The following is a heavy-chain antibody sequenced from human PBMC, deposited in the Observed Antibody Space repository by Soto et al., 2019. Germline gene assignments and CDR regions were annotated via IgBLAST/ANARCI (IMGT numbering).Heavy chain of an antibody. Sequence: LRLSCAASGFTFSNYGMHWVRQAPGKGLEWVAFISDDGSNKYYADSMKGRFTMSRDNSKSTLYLQMNSLRVEDTAVYYCTKRRNVLRFLEWSSGMEVWGQGTTVTVSS. J-gene: IGHJ6*02. CDR2: ISDDGSNK. CDR1: GFTFSNYG. D-gene: IGHD3-3*01. CDR3: TKRRNVLRFLEWSSGMEV. V-gene: IGHV3-30*18.